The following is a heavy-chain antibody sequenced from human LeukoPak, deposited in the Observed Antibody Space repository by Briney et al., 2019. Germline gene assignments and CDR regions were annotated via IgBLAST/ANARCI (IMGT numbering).Heavy chain of an antibody. Sequence: PSETLSLTCAVYGGSFSGYYWSWIRQPPGKGLEWIGEINHSGSTNYNPSLKSRVTISVDTSKNQFSLKLSSVTAADTAVYYCARGGQPKYYYDSSGYRYWGQGTLVTVSS. CDR2: INHSGST. CDR1: GGSFSGYY. J-gene: IGHJ4*02. D-gene: IGHD3-22*01. CDR3: ARGGQPKYYYDSSGYRY. V-gene: IGHV4-34*01.